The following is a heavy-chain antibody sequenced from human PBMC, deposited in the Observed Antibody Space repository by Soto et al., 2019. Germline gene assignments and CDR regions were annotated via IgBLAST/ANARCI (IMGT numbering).Heavy chain of an antibody. CDR2: IKQDGSEK. J-gene: IGHJ4*02. D-gene: IGHD6-13*01. Sequence: GGSLRHSCAASGFTFSSYWMSWVRQAPGKGLEWVANIKQDGSEKYYVDSVKGRFTISRDNAKNSLYLQMNSLRAEDTAVYYCARARIAAAGPRVYWGQGTLVTVSS. V-gene: IGHV3-7*05. CDR1: GFTFSSYW. CDR3: ARARIAAAGPRVY.